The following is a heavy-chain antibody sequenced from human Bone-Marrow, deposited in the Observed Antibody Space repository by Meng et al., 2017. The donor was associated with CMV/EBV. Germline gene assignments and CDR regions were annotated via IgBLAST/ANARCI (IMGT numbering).Heavy chain of an antibody. D-gene: IGHD2-2*02. V-gene: IGHV3-30*02. CDR1: GFTFSSYG. J-gene: IGHJ6*02. CDR3: ARDWCGYCSSTSCYICYGMDV. Sequence: GESLKISCAASGFTFSSYGMHWVRQAPGKGLEWVAFIRYDGSNKYYADSVKGRFTISRDNSKNTLYLQMNSLRAEDTAVYYCARDWCGYCSSTSCYICYGMDVWGQGTTVTVSS. CDR2: IRYDGSNK.